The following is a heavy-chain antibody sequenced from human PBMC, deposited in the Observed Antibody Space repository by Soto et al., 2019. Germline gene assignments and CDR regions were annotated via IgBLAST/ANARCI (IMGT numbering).Heavy chain of an antibody. D-gene: IGHD3-10*01. Sequence: GGSLRLSCAASGFTFSDYYMSWIRQAPGKGLEWVSYISSSSSYTNYADSVKGRFTISRDNAKNSLYLQMNSLRAEDTAVYYCARVGRKLWFGQTLKAPDAFDIWGQGTMVTVSS. CDR2: ISSSSSYT. J-gene: IGHJ3*02. CDR1: GFTFSDYY. V-gene: IGHV3-11*06. CDR3: ARVGRKLWFGQTLKAPDAFDI.